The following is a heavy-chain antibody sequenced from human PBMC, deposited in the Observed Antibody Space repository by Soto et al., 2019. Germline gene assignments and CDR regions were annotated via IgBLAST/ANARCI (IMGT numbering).Heavy chain of an antibody. D-gene: IGHD2-2*01. CDR3: ARPERYCSSTSCPGAFDI. CDR1: GYTFTSYG. CDR2: ISAYNGNT. V-gene: IGHV1-18*01. J-gene: IGHJ3*02. Sequence: GASVKVSCKASGYTFTSYGISWVRQAPGQGLEWMGWISAYNGNTNYAQKLQGRVTMTTDTSTSTAHMELRSLRSDDSAVYYCARPERYCSSTSCPGAFDIWGQGTMVTVSS.